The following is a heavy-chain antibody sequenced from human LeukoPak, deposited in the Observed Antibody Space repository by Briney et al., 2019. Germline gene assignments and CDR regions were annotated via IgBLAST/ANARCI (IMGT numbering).Heavy chain of an antibody. Sequence: SETLSLTCTVSGYSISSGYYWGWIRQPPGKGLEWIGSIYHSGSTYYNPSLKSRVTISVDTSKNQFSLKLSSVTVADTAVYYCARDLKYCSGGSCYVSYYYYYGMDVWGQGTTVTVSS. V-gene: IGHV4-38-2*02. J-gene: IGHJ6*02. CDR3: ARDLKYCSGGSCYVSYYYYYGMDV. CDR1: GYSISSGYY. D-gene: IGHD2-15*01. CDR2: IYHSGST.